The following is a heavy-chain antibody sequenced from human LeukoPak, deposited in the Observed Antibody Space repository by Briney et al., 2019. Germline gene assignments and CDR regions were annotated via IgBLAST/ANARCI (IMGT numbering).Heavy chain of an antibody. CDR2: INPSGGST. CDR3: AADSSRDTFDI. J-gene: IGHJ3*02. CDR1: GYAFTSYY. D-gene: IGHD2-15*01. V-gene: IGHV1-46*01. Sequence: GPSAKASCKPSGYAFTSYYMHWGPQAPGQRLEWMGIINPSGGSTSYAQKFQGRVTMTRDMSTSTVYMELSSLRAEDTAVYYCAADSSRDTFDIWGQGTMVTVSS.